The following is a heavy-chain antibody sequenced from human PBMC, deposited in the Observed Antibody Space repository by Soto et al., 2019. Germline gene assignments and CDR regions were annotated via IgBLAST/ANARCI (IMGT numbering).Heavy chain of an antibody. CDR1: GFTFSSYA. CDR3: AKAPGDYYDSSEYFQH. CDR2: ISGSGGST. V-gene: IGHV3-23*01. D-gene: IGHD3-22*01. J-gene: IGHJ1*01. Sequence: PGGSLRLSCAASGFTFSSYAMSWVRQAPGKGLEWVSAISGSGGSTYYADSVKGRFTISRDNSKNTLYLQMNSLRAEDTAVFYCAKAPGDYYDSSEYFQHWGQGTLVTVSS.